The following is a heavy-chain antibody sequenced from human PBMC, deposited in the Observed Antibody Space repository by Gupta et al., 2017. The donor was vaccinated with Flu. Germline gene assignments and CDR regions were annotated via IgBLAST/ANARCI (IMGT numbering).Heavy chain of an antibody. CDR2: IYPGDSDT. J-gene: IGHJ6*02. V-gene: IGHV5-51*01. Sequence: SFTSHWFGWVRQVPGKGLEWVGSIYPGDSDTRYSPSVQGQVTFAADTSITTAYLQWSSLKASDTAMYYCARLRDWGYGMDVWGQGTTVTVSS. D-gene: IGHD3-16*01. CDR1: SFTSHW. CDR3: ARLRDWGYGMDV.